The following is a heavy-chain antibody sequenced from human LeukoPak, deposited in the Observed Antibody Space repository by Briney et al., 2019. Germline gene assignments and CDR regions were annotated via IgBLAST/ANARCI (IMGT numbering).Heavy chain of an antibody. V-gene: IGHV3-48*03. CDR2: INSGSTTI. CDR1: GFAFSAYE. D-gene: IGHD3-10*01. Sequence: PGGSLRLSCAASGFAFSAYEMNWVRQAPGKGLDWVSYINSGSTTIYYADSVKGRFTISRDNAKSLLYLQMNSLRAEDTAVYHRARDYYGSGSYSGLDYWGQGTLVTVSS. J-gene: IGHJ4*02. CDR3: ARDYYGSGSYSGLDY.